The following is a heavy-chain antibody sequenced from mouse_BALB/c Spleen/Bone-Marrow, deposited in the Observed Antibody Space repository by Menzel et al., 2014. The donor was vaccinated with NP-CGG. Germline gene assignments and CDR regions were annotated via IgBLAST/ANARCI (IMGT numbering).Heavy chain of an antibody. V-gene: IGHV7-3*02. J-gene: IGHJ2*01. CDR3: ARDKGRVFFDY. CDR1: GFTFTDYY. CDR2: IRNKANGYTT. Sequence: EVMFVESGGGLVQPGGSLRLSCATSGFTFTDYYMNWVRQPPGKALEWLGFIRNKANGYTTEYSASVKSRFTISRDNSQNILYLQMNTLRADDSATYYCARDKGRVFFDYWGQGTTLTVSS.